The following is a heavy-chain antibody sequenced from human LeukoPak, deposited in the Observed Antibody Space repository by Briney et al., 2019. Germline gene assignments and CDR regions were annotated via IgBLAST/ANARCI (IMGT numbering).Heavy chain of an antibody. CDR1: GFTFSSYA. D-gene: IGHD2-15*01. CDR3: ARIVVAGATREFDP. Sequence: GESLKISCAASGFTFSSYAMSWVRQAPGKGLEWVSGISESGGSTYYADSVKGRFTISRDNSKKTLYLQMNSLRGEDTAVYHCARIVVAGATREFDPWGQGTLVTVSS. V-gene: IGHV3-23*01. J-gene: IGHJ5*02. CDR2: ISESGGST.